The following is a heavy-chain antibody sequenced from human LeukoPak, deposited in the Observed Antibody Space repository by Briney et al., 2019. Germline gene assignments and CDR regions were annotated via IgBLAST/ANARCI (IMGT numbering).Heavy chain of an antibody. V-gene: IGHV3-7*01. J-gene: IGHJ4*02. CDR2: IKQDGSEK. CDR3: ARPSYYHDSSGYYY. D-gene: IGHD3-22*01. Sequence: PGGSLRLSCAASGFTFSSYWMSWVCQAPGKGLEWVANIKQDGSEKYYVDSVKGRFTISRDNAKNSLYLQMNSLRAEDTAVYYCARPSYYHDSSGYYYWGQGTLVTVSS. CDR1: GFTFSSYW.